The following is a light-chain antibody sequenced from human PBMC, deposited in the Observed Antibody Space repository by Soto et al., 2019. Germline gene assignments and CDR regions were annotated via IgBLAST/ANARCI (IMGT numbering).Light chain of an antibody. V-gene: IGLV2-14*01. Sequence: QSVLTQPASVSGSPGQSITISCTGTSSDLGSYNYVSWYQHHPGKVPKLILYEVNNRPSGTSNRFSGSKSGNTASLTISGLQSEDEADYYCISYTTSRSMVFGGGTKLTVL. CDR3: ISYTTSRSMV. J-gene: IGLJ3*02. CDR1: SSDLGSYNY. CDR2: EVN.